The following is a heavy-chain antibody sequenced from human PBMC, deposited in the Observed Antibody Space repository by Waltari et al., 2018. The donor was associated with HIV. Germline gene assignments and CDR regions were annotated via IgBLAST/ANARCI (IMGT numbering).Heavy chain of an antibody. J-gene: IGHJ5*02. V-gene: IGHV3-53*02. CDR1: ESFVNTTY. CDR2: IYAGGVT. Sequence: ELEVAESGGTVIQPGGSLRLSCVASESFVNTTYMTWVRQAPGKCLEWVAVIYAGGVTHYGESLRCLFSLFIDNFRNTVFLQMNDLILEDTALYYCTKGVRFLGPWGRGTPVVVS. D-gene: IGHD3-3*01. CDR3: TKGVRFLGP.